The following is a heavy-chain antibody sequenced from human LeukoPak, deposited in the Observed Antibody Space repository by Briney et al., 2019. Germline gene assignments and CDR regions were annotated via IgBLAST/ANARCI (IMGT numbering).Heavy chain of an antibody. CDR3: ANEYSKGDV. CDR1: GFTFPNYA. D-gene: IGHD5-12*01. CDR2: ITDSGVK. Sequence: GGSLRLSCAASGFTFPNYAMNWVRQAPGEGLEWVSGITDSGVKYYVDSVRGRLTISRDNSKNMLYLQMDRLRVEDTAVYYCANEYSKGDVWGQGTMVTVSS. V-gene: IGHV3-23*01. J-gene: IGHJ3*01.